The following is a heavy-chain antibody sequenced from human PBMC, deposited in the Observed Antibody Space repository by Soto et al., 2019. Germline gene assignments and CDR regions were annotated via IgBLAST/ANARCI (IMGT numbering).Heavy chain of an antibody. J-gene: IGHJ4*02. D-gene: IGHD6-19*01. CDR2: ISGSGTST. V-gene: IGHV3-48*02. Sequence: EVQLVESGGGLVQPGGSLRLSCVASGFTLSSHGLNWIRQSQGKGLEWLSYISGSGTSTYYADSVKGRFTISRDNAKNSLYLQMDSLRDEDTAVYYCASPAVPDKHEFDYWGQGTLVTVSS. CDR3: ASPAVPDKHEFDY. CDR1: GFTLSSHG.